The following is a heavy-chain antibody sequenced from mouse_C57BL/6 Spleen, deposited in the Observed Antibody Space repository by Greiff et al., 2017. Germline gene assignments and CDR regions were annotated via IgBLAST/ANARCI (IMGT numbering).Heavy chain of an antibody. V-gene: IGHV1-26*01. CDR2: INPNNGGT. D-gene: IGHD2-10*01. J-gene: IGHJ1*03. CDR1: GYTFTDYY. CDR3: ASSYYGNYDWYFDV. Sequence: EVQLQQSGPELVKPGASVKISCKASGYTFTDYYMNWVKQSHGKSLEWIGDINPNNGGTSYNQKFKGKATLTVDKASSTAYMELRSLTSEDSAVYYCASSYYGNYDWYFDVWGTGTTVTVSS.